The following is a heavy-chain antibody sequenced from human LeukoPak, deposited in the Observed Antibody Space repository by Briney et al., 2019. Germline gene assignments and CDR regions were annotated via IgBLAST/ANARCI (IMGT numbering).Heavy chain of an antibody. CDR1: GFSFNSYA. CDR3: AKTDYGDRGVDY. CDR2: ISYSGSSR. V-gene: IGHV3-23*01. J-gene: IGHJ4*02. Sequence: PGGSLRLSCAASGFSFNSYAMSWVRQAPGKGLEWVSGISYSGSSRYYADSVKGRFTISRDNSKNTLFLQMNSLRTDDTAVYYCAKTDYGDRGVDYWGQGTLVTVSS. D-gene: IGHD4-17*01.